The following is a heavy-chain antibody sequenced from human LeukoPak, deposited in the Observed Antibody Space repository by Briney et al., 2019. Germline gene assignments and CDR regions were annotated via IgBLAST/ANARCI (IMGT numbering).Heavy chain of an antibody. CDR3: ARDRGAVAGQYFDY. D-gene: IGHD6-19*01. J-gene: IGHJ4*02. V-gene: IGHV3-11*01. CDR2: ISSSGDSE. CDR1: GFTFSGYY. Sequence: GGSLRLSCAASGFTFSGYYMSRIRQAPGKGPEWISYISSSGDSEYYADSVKGRFTISRDNAKNSLYLQMNSLRAEDTAVYYCARDRGAVAGQYFDYWGQGTLVTVSS.